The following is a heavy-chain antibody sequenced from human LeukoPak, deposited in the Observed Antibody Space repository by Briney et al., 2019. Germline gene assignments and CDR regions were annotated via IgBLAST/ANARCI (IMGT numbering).Heavy chain of an antibody. V-gene: IGHV4-38-2*01. CDR1: GFTFSSYA. D-gene: IGHD4-11*01. CDR2: IYHSGST. Sequence: KPGGSLRLSCAASGFTFSSYAMSWVRQAPGKGLEWIGSIYHSGSTYYNPSLKSRVTISVDTSKNQFSLKLSSVTAADTAVYYCARVGDDYLFDYWGQGTLVTVSS. CDR3: ARVGDDYLFDY. J-gene: IGHJ4*02.